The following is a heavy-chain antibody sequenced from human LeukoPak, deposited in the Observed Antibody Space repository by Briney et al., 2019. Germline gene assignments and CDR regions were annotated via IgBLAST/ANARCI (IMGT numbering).Heavy chain of an antibody. CDR3: ARVRVGSGYYFDY. CDR1: GGTFSSYA. CDR2: IIPIFGTA. Sequence: ASVKVSCKASGGTFSSYAISWVRQAPGQGLEWMGGIIPIFGTANYAQKFQGRVTITADESTSTAYMELSSLRSDDTAVYYCARVRVGSGYYFDYWGQGTLVTVSS. D-gene: IGHD3-22*01. V-gene: IGHV1-69*13. J-gene: IGHJ4*02.